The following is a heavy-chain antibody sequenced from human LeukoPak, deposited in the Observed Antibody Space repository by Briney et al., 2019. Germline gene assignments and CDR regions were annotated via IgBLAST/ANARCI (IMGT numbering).Heavy chain of an antibody. D-gene: IGHD4-17*01. CDR2: IYCADSDT. V-gene: IGHV5-51*01. Sequence: GESLKISCKGSGYSFTNYWIGWVRQMPGKGLEWMGIIYCADSDTRYSPSFQGQVTISADKSISTAYLQWSSLKASDTAMYYCARHAYGDHGEQAWFDPWGQGTLVTVSS. J-gene: IGHJ5*02. CDR3: ARHAYGDHGEQAWFDP. CDR1: GYSFTNYW.